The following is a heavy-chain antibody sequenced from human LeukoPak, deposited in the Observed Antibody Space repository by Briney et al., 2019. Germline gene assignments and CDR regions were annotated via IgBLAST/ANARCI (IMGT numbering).Heavy chain of an antibody. V-gene: IGHV3-30*18. D-gene: IGHD5-24*01. Sequence: GSLRLSCAASGFTFSSYGMHWVRQAPGKGLEWVAVISYDGSNKYYADSVKGRFTISRDNSKNTLYLQMNSLRAEDTAVYYCAKMGDFQHWGQGTLVTVSS. J-gene: IGHJ1*01. CDR2: ISYDGSNK. CDR3: AKMGDFQH. CDR1: GFTFSSYG.